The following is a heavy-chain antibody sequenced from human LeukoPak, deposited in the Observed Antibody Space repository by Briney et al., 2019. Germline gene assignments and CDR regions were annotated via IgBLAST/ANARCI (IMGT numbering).Heavy chain of an antibody. CDR1: GYTFTSYA. D-gene: IGHD3-9*01. J-gene: IGHJ4*02. V-gene: IGHV1-3*01. CDR2: INAGNGDT. CDR3: ARDGGQFAVTDIYF. Sequence: ASVKVSCKASGYTFTSYAMNWVRQAPGQGLEWMGWINAGNGDTKYSQKFLGRVTLSRDTSASTAYMELSSLRSEDTAVYYCARDGGQFAVTDIYFWGQGTLVTVSS.